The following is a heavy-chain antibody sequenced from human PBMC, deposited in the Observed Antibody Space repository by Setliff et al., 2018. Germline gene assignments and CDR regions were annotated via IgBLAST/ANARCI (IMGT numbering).Heavy chain of an antibody. CDR3: ARDSRKGIAVAGWFDS. D-gene: IGHD6-19*01. V-gene: IGHV3-20*04. Sequence: AGGSLRLSCAASGFTFEDYAMSWVRQVPGKGLEWVSGINWNGGSTGYADSVKGRFTISRDNAKNSLYLQMNSLRAEDTALYYCARDSRKGIAVAGWFDSWGQGTLVTVSS. CDR2: INWNGGST. CDR1: GFTFEDYA. J-gene: IGHJ5*01.